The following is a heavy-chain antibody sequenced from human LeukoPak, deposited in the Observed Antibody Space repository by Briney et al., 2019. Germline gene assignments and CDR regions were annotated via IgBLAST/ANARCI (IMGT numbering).Heavy chain of an antibody. Sequence: GGSLRLSCAASGFTIIKYCMSWVRQAPGKGLEWVANINQGGSEKDYVDSVKGRFTISRDNAKISLFLQMNSLRAEGTALYYCVPHYFDSSGYYHGYWGQGTLVTVSS. CDR2: INQGGSEK. D-gene: IGHD3-22*01. J-gene: IGHJ4*02. V-gene: IGHV3-7*01. CDR3: VPHYFDSSGYYHGY. CDR1: GFTIIKYC.